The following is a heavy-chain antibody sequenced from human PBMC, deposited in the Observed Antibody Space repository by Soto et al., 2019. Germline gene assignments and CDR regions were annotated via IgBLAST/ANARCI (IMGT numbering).Heavy chain of an antibody. CDR2: IYSGGST. CDR3: AISYHDYSNYGESVFPTAASY. CDR1: GFTVSSNY. V-gene: IGHV3-53*04. Sequence: EVQLVESGGGLVQPGGSLRLSCAASGFTVSSNYMSWVRQAPGKGLEWVSVIYSGGSTYYADSVKGRFTISRHNSKNTLYLQMNSLRAEDTAVYYCAISYHDYSNYGESVFPTAASYWGQGTLVTVSS. J-gene: IGHJ4*02. D-gene: IGHD4-4*01.